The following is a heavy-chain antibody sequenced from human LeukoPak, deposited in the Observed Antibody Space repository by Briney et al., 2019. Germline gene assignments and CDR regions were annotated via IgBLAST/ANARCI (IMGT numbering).Heavy chain of an antibody. D-gene: IGHD6-13*01. J-gene: IGHJ4*02. CDR2: ISYDGSNK. CDR1: GFTFSSYG. V-gene: IGHV3-30*18. Sequence: PGGSLRLSCAASGFTFSSYGMHWVRQAPGKGLEWVAVISYDGSNKYYADSVRGRFTISRDNSKNTLYLQMNSLRAEDTAVYYCAKSHSSSWTLHDYWGQGTLVTVSS. CDR3: AKSHSSSWTLHDY.